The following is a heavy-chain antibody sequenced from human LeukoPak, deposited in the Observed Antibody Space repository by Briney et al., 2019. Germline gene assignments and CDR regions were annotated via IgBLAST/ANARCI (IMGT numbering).Heavy chain of an antibody. CDR2: IYYSGTT. CDR3: AKGRASHEY. D-gene: IGHD3-16*01. Sequence: SETLSLTCTVSGASISSYYWSWIRQPPGKGLEWIGSIYYSGTTNYNPSLKSRVAISIDTSKNQFSLELTSVTAADTAVFYCAKGRASHEYWGQGILVTVSS. V-gene: IGHV4-59*01. J-gene: IGHJ4*02. CDR1: GASISSYY.